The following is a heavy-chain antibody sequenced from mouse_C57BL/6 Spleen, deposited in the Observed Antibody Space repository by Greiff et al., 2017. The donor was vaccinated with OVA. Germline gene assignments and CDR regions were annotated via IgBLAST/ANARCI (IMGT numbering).Heavy chain of an antibody. D-gene: IGHD2-12*01. CDR1: GYTFTSYW. V-gene: IGHV1-64*01. Sequence: VQLQQPGAELVKPGASVKLSCKASGYTFTSYWMHWVKQRPGQGLEWIGMIHPNSGSTNYNEKFKSKATLTVDKSSSTAYMRLSSLTSEDSAVYYCARDDEGDYYAMDYWGQGTSVTVSS. CDR2: IHPNSGST. CDR3: ARDDEGDYYAMDY. J-gene: IGHJ4*01.